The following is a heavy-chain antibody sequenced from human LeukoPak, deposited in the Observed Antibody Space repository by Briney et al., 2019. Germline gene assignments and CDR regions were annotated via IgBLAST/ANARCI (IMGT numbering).Heavy chain of an antibody. D-gene: IGHD6-6*01. CDR1: GFTFSSYG. Sequence: TGGSLRLSCAASGFTFSSYGMHWVRQAPGKGLEWVAFIRYDGSYKYYADSVKGRFTISRDNSKNTLYLQMNSLRAEDTAVYYCATLAEIEYSSSSDAFDIWGQGTMVTVSS. CDR3: ATLAEIEYSSSSDAFDI. CDR2: IRYDGSYK. V-gene: IGHV3-30*02. J-gene: IGHJ3*02.